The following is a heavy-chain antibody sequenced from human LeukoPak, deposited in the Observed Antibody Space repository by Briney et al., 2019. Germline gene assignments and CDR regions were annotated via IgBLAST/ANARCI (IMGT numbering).Heavy chain of an antibody. Sequence: QAGGSLRLSCAASGFTFSSYEMNWVRQAPGKGLEWVSYISGSGSTIYYADSVKGRFTISRDNAKNSLYLQMNSLRDADTAVYYCARDYTVLDYWGQGTLVTVSS. D-gene: IGHD4/OR15-4a*01. V-gene: IGHV3-48*03. CDR1: GFTFSSYE. J-gene: IGHJ4*02. CDR2: ISGSGSTI. CDR3: ARDYTVLDY.